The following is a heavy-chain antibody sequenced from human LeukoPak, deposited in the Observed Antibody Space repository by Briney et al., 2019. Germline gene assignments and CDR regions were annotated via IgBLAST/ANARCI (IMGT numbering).Heavy chain of an antibody. J-gene: IGHJ4*02. CDR2: ISSDGTST. Sequence: GGSLRLSCSASGFTFSSSSMHWVRRAPGKGLVWVSRISSDGTSTNYADSVKGRFTISRDNSKSTLYLQMDSLRAEDTAVYYCARASTPGFGLSGFDYWGQGTLVTVSS. CDR3: ARASTPGFGLSGFDY. D-gene: IGHD5/OR15-5a*01. V-gene: IGHV3-74*01. CDR1: GFTFSSSS.